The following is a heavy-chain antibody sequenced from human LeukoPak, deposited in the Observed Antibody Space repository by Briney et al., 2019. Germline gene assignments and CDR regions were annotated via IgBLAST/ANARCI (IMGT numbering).Heavy chain of an antibody. V-gene: IGHV4-39*01. CDR2: IYYSGST. CDR1: GGSISSSSYY. CDR3: ARILGGSPTPSDY. Sequence: PETLSLTCTVSGGSISSSSYYWGWIRQPPGKGLEWIGSIYYSGSTYYNPSLKSRVTISVDTSKNQFSLKLSSVTAADTAVYYCARILGGSPTPSDYWGQGTLVTVSS. D-gene: IGHD1-26*01. J-gene: IGHJ4*02.